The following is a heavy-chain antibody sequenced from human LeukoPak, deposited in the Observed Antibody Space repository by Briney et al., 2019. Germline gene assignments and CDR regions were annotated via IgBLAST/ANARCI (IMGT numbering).Heavy chain of an antibody. CDR2: ISGSGGST. CDR3: AKRYGSGSIDYYGMDV. J-gene: IGHJ6*02. D-gene: IGHD3-10*01. Sequence: GGSLRLSCAASGFTFSSYAMSWVRQAPGKGLEWVSAISGSGGSTYYADSVKGRFTISRDNSKNTLYLQMNSLRAEDTAVYYCAKRYGSGSIDYYGMDVWGQGTTVTVSS. CDR1: GFTFSSYA. V-gene: IGHV3-23*01.